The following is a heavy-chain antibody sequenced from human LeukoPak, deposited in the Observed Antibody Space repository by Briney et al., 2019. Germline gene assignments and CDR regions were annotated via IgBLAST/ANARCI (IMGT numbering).Heavy chain of an antibody. V-gene: IGHV3-23*01. CDR1: GFTFSNYA. CDR2: ISGSTGST. Sequence: GGSLRLSCAASGFTFSNYAMNWVRQAPGKGLEWVSLISGSTGSTYYADSVKGRFSISRDNSKNTVYLQMNSLRAEDTAVYYCTTKRGYSYGYADWGQGTLVTVSS. CDR3: TTKRGYSYGYAD. D-gene: IGHD5-18*01. J-gene: IGHJ4*02.